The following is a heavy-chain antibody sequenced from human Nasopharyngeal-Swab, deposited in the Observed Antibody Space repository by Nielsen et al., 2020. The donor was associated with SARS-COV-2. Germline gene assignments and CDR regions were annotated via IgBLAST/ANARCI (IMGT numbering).Heavy chain of an antibody. CDR2: IYPGDSDT. D-gene: IGHD3-9*01. Sequence: GEPLKISCKGSGYSFTSYWIGWVRQMPGKGLEWMGIIYPGDSDTRYSPSFQGQVTISADKSISTAYLQWSSLKASDTAMYYCARTGGTHYGILTGYDYYYYYMDVWGKGTTVTVSS. J-gene: IGHJ6*03. V-gene: IGHV5-51*01. CDR3: ARTGGTHYGILTGYDYYYYYMDV. CDR1: GYSFTSYW.